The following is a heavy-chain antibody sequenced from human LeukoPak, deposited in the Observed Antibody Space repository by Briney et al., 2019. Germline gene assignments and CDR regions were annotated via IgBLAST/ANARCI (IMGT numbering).Heavy chain of an antibody. CDR2: ISSSGSTI. D-gene: IGHD3-10*01. Sequence: PGRSLRLSCAASGFTFSSYAMHWIRQAPGKGLEWVSYISSSGSTIYYADSVKGRFTISRDNAKNSLYLQMNSLRAEDTAVYYCARDKDDYGSGNHWFDPWGQGTLVTVSS. J-gene: IGHJ5*02. CDR3: ARDKDDYGSGNHWFDP. CDR1: GFTFSSYA. V-gene: IGHV3-48*04.